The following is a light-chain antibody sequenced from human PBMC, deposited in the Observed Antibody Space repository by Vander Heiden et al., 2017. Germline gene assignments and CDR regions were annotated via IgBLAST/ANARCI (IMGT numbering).Light chain of an antibody. CDR3: QQYDDIPWT. V-gene: IGKV1-33*01. Sequence: DIQMTQSPSSLSASVGDRVTITCQASQDISNYLNWYQQKPGKAPKLLIYDASYLETGVPSGFSGFGSGTDFTFTISGLQPEDIATDYCQQYDDIPWTFGQGTKVEIK. CDR1: QDISNY. J-gene: IGKJ1*01. CDR2: DAS.